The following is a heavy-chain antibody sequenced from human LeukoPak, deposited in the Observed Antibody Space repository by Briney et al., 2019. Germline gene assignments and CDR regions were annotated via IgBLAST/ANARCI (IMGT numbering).Heavy chain of an antibody. CDR3: GKDRGSGSSGGEY. D-gene: IGHD1-26*01. V-gene: IGHV3-30*02. CDR1: GYSFSSYS. CDR2: TRFDGRNK. Sequence: GGSLRLSCAASGYSFSSYSMHWVRESPDKGLEWVTFTRFDGRNKYYSDSLKGRFSISRDNSKNTVYLQMNDLRTEDTAIYYCGKDRGSGSSGGEYWGQGTLVTVSS. J-gene: IGHJ4*02.